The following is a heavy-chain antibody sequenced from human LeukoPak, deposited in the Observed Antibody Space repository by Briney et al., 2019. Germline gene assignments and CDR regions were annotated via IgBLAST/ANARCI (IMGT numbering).Heavy chain of an antibody. CDR2: INHSGST. Sequence: XSXXXXXPGKGLEWIGEINHSGSTNYNPSLKSRVTISVDTSKNQFSLKLSSVTAADTAVYYCARRSSWYTYYFDYWGQGTLVTVSS. D-gene: IGHD6-13*01. CDR3: ARRSSWYTYYFDY. J-gene: IGHJ4*02. V-gene: IGHV4-34*01.